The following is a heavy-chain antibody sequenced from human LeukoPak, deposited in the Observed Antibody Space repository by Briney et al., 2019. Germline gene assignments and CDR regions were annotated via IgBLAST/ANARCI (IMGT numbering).Heavy chain of an antibody. V-gene: IGHV3-23*01. J-gene: IGHJ1*01. CDR2: LSGSGVST. CDR3: AKDHLWSGNYEYFQH. Sequence: PGGSLRLSCAASGFTFSSYAMSWVRQAPGKGLEWVSGLSGSGVSTDYADSVKGRFTISRDNSNNTLYLQMNSLRAEDTAVYYCAKDHLWSGNYEYFQHWGQGTLVTVSS. CDR1: GFTFSSYA. D-gene: IGHD3-3*02.